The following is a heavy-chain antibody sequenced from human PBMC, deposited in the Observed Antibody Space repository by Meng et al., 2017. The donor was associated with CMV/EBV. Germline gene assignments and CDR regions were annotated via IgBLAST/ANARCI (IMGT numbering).Heavy chain of an antibody. D-gene: IGHD3-10*01. J-gene: IGHJ6*02. CDR1: GGSISSSSYY. V-gene: IGHV4-39*07. CDR2: IYYSGST. Sequence: ESLKISCTVSGGSISSSSYYWGWIRQPPGKGLEWIGGIYYSGSTYYNPSLKSRVTISVDTSKNQFSLKLSSVTAADTAVYYCARFPGRGGMDVWGQGTTVTVSS. CDR3: ARFPGRGGMDV.